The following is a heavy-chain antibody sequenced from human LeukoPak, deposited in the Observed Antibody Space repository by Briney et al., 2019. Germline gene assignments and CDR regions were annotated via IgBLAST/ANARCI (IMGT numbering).Heavy chain of an antibody. J-gene: IGHJ4*02. D-gene: IGHD3-9*01. CDR3: AKARNFDWLFGFDY. CDR2: ISGSGDST. CDR1: GFTFSNYA. V-gene: IGHV3-23*01. Sequence: GGSLRLSCAASGFTFSNYAMRWVRQAPGKGLEWVSGISGSGDSTYYADSVKGRFTISRDNSKNTLYLQMNSLRAEDTAVYYCAKARNFDWLFGFDYWGQGTLVTVSS.